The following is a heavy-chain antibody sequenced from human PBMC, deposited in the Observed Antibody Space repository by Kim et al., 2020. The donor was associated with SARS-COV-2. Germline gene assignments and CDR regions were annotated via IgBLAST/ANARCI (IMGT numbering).Heavy chain of an antibody. CDR2: ISSSGSTI. D-gene: IGHD3-16*02. Sequence: GGSLRLSCAASGFTFSSYEMNWVRQAPGKGLEWVSYISSSGSTIYYADSVKGRFTISRDNAKNSLYLQMNSLRAEDTAVYYCARDAPRRRAYYVWGSYRLDPFGYWGQGTLVIVSS. V-gene: IGHV3-48*03. CDR1: GFTFSSYE. J-gene: IGHJ4*02. CDR3: ARDAPRRRAYYVWGSYRLDPFGY.